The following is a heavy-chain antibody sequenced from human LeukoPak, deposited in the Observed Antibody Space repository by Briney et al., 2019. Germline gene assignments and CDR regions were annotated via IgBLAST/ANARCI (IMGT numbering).Heavy chain of an antibody. CDR3: ARDGGSLDYYYYGMDV. CDR1: GYTFTSYA. Sequence: GASVKVSCKASGYTFTSYAMNWARQAPGQGLEWMGWINTNTGNPTYAQGFTGRFVFSLDTSVSTAYLQISSLKAEDTAVYYCARDGGSLDYYYYGMDVWGQGTTVTVSS. D-gene: IGHD3-16*01. V-gene: IGHV7-4-1*02. CDR2: INTNTGNP. J-gene: IGHJ6*02.